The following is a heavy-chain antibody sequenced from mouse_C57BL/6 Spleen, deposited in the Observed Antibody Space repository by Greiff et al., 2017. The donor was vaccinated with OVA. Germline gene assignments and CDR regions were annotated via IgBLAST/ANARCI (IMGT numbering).Heavy chain of an antibody. CDR1: GFTFSSYA. Sequence: DVKLVESGGGLVKPGGSLKLSCAASGFTFSSYAMSWVRQTPEKRLEWVATISDGGSYTYYPDNVKGRFTISRDNAKNNLYLQMSHLKSEDTAMYYCARAYSFYAMDYWGQGTSVTVSS. D-gene: IGHD2-10*01. CDR2: ISDGGSYT. CDR3: ARAYSFYAMDY. V-gene: IGHV5-4*03. J-gene: IGHJ4*01.